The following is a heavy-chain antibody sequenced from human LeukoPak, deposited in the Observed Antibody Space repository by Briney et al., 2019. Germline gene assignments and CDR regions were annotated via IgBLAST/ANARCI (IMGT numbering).Heavy chain of an antibody. Sequence: GGSLRLSCAASGFIFSGFWMHWVRQAPGKGLVWVSRIDSDGTTTTYADSVKGRFTISRDNAKNTLYLQMDSLRGEDTAVYYCAKDPYRVIVATGNYLDPWGQGTLVTVSS. J-gene: IGHJ5*02. V-gene: IGHV3-74*03. CDR3: AKDPYRVIVATGNYLDP. D-gene: IGHD2-21*01. CDR1: GFIFSGFW. CDR2: IDSDGTTT.